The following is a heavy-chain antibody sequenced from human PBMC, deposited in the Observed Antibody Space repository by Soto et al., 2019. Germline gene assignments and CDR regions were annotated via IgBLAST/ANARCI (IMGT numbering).Heavy chain of an antibody. CDR2: ISYDGSNK. Sequence: GGSLRLSCAASGFTFSSYGMHWVRQAPGKGLEWVAVISYDGSNKYYADSVKGRFTISRDNSKNTLYLQMNSLRAEDTAVYYCAKESFGVVINNWFDPWGQGTLVTVSS. D-gene: IGHD3-3*01. J-gene: IGHJ5*02. CDR1: GFTFSSYG. CDR3: AKESFGVVINNWFDP. V-gene: IGHV3-30*18.